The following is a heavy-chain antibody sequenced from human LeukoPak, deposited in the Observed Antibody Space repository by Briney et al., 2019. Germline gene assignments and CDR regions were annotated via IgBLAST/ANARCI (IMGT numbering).Heavy chain of an antibody. CDR3: ARLNRWRRRYSGYESLGMDV. D-gene: IGHD5-12*01. CDR1: GGSISSYY. V-gene: IGHV4-59*01. Sequence: SETLSLTCTVSGGSISSYYWSWIRQPPGKGLEWIGYIYYSGSTNYNPSLKSRVTISVDTSKNQFSLKLSSVTAADTAVYYCARLNRWRRRYSGYESLGMDVWGKGTTVTISS. CDR2: IYYSGST. J-gene: IGHJ6*03.